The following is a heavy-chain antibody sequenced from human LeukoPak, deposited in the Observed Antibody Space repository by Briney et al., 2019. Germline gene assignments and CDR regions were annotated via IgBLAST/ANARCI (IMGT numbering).Heavy chain of an antibody. J-gene: IGHJ4*02. D-gene: IGHD3-10*01. V-gene: IGHV3-23*01. Sequence: GGSLRLSCAASGFTFSSYAMSWVRQAPGKGLEWVSAISGSGGSTYYADSVKGRFTISRDNSKNTLYLQMNSLRAEDTTVYYCAKGYKWFGELAGDYWGQGTLVTVSS. CDR3: AKGYKWFGELAGDY. CDR2: ISGSGGST. CDR1: GFTFSSYA.